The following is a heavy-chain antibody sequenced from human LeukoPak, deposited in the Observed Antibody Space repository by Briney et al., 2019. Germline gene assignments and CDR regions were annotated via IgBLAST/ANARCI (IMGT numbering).Heavy chain of an antibody. CDR2: IYHSGST. Sequence: SETLSLTCTVSGGSISSGGYYWSWIRQPPGKGLEWIGYIYHSGSTYYNPSLKSRVTISVNRSKNQFSLKLRSVTAADTAVYYCARAYYDISTGYLDYWGQGTLVTVSP. J-gene: IGHJ4*02. D-gene: IGHD3-9*01. V-gene: IGHV4-30-2*01. CDR1: GGSISSGGYY. CDR3: ARAYYDISTGYLDY.